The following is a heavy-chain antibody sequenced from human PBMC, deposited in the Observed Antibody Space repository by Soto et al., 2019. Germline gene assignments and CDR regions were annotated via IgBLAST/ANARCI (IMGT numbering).Heavy chain of an antibody. J-gene: IGHJ6*02. D-gene: IGHD3-3*01. CDR3: AKVQSRRFLEWLYGMDV. Sequence: QVQLVESGGGVVQPGKSLRLSCIASGFTFSRYGMHWVRQAPGKGLEWVAVMSYDGSNKYYTDSVKGRFTISRDNSKNTLFLEMNSLRAEDTAMYFCAKVQSRRFLEWLYGMDVWGQGTAVTVSS. CDR1: GFTFSRYG. V-gene: IGHV3-30*18. CDR2: MSYDGSNK.